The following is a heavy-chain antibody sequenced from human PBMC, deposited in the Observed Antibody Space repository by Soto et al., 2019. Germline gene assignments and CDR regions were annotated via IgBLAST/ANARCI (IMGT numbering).Heavy chain of an antibody. CDR1: GYTFTSYG. CDR2: ISAYNGNT. V-gene: IGHV1-18*04. J-gene: IGHJ4*02. Sequence: GASVKVSCKASGYTFTSYGISWVRQAPGRGLEWMGWISAYNGNTNYAQKLQGRVTRTTDTSTSTAYMELRSLRSDDTAVYYCARDRLRCSSSWPNFDYWGQGTLVTVSS. CDR3: ARDRLRCSSSWPNFDY. D-gene: IGHD6-13*01.